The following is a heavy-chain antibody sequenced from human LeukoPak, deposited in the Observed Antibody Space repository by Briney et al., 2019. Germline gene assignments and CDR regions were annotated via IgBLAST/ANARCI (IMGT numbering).Heavy chain of an antibody. CDR3: ASGNYYFDY. CDR1: GGSISSYY. D-gene: IGHD1-7*01. V-gene: IGHV4-59*01. J-gene: IGHJ4*02. CDR2: IYYSGSP. Sequence: SETLSLTCTVSGGSISSYYWSWIRQPPGKGLEWIGYIYYSGSPNYYPSLKSRVTISVDTSKNQFSLKLSSVTAADTAVYYCASGNYYFDYWGQGTLVTVSS.